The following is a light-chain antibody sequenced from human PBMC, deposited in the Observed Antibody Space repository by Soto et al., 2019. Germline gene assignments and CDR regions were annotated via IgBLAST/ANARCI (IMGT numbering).Light chain of an antibody. J-gene: IGKJ1*01. CDR1: QSVSSK. CDR3: QQYYNWQPR. CDR2: AAS. V-gene: IGKV3-15*01. Sequence: EILMTQSPATLSVSPGERVTLSCRASQSVSSKLAWYQQRPGQAPRLLIYAASTRATGVPSRFSGSGSGTEFIFTISSLQSEDNALYYCQQYYNWQPRFGQGTKVDIK.